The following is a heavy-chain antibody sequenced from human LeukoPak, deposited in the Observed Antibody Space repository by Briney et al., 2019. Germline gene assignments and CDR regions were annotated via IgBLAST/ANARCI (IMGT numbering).Heavy chain of an antibody. V-gene: IGHV3-21*01. CDR1: GFTFSSYS. CDR2: ISSSSSYI. CDR3: AKERRGVGAHYFVY. D-gene: IGHD1-26*01. J-gene: IGHJ4*02. Sequence: GGSLRLSWAASGFTFSSYSMNWVRQAPGKGLEWVSSISSSSSYIYYADSVKGRFTISRDNAKNSLYLQMNSLRAEDTAGYYCAKERRGVGAHYFVYWGQGTLVTVSS.